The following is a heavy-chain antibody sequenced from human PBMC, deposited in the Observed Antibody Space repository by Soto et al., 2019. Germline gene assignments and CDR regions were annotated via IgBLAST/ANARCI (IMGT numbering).Heavy chain of an antibody. CDR2: IYHSGST. D-gene: IGHD2-15*01. J-gene: IGHJ6*02. CDR1: GGSISSSNW. Sequence: SETLSLTCAVSGGSISSSNWWSWVRQPPGKGLEWIGDIYHSGSTNYNPSLRSRVTISVDTSKNQFSLKLSSVTAADTAVYYCARDLVVVVVAFDYYYYYGMDVWGQGTTVTVSS. V-gene: IGHV4-4*02. CDR3: ARDLVVVVVAFDYYYYYGMDV.